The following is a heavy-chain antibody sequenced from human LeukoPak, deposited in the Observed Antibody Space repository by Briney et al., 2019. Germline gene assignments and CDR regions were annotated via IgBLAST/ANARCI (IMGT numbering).Heavy chain of an antibody. J-gene: IGHJ3*02. V-gene: IGHV3-30*02. CDR2: IRFDGSNK. CDR3: ANLATVTTRGVFDI. CDR1: GFTFSSYG. Sequence: PGGSLRLSCAASGFTFSSYGMHWVRQAPGKGLEWVAFIRFDGSNKYYADSVKGRFTISRDNSKNTLYLQMNSLRAEDTAVYYCANLATVTTRGVFDIWGQGTMVTISS. D-gene: IGHD4-17*01.